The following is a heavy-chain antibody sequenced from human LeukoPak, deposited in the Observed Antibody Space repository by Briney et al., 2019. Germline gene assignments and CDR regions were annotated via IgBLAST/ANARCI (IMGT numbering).Heavy chain of an antibody. Sequence: GRSLRLSCAASGFTFSSYGMPWVRQAPGKGLEWVAVIWYDGSNKYYADSVKGRFTISRDNFKNTLDLQMNSLRAEDTAVYYCARDHRWYLDYWGQGTLVTVSS. CDR2: IWYDGSNK. CDR1: GFTFSSYG. J-gene: IGHJ4*02. CDR3: ARDHRWYLDY. V-gene: IGHV3-33*01. D-gene: IGHD2-15*01.